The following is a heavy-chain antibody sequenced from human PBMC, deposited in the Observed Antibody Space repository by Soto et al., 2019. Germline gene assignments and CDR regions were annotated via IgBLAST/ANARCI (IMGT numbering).Heavy chain of an antibody. V-gene: IGHV3-48*03. Sequence: RLCIVISGFNISGYEMSWVRQAAGRGLEYVSYISSSGRTIYYADSVKGRFTVSRDNAKNSLYLQMSSLRAEDTAVYYCARARSGYDIDYWGQGTLVTVSS. CDR3: ARARSGYDIDY. D-gene: IGHD5-12*01. CDR2: ISSSGRTI. CDR1: GFNISGYE. J-gene: IGHJ4*02.